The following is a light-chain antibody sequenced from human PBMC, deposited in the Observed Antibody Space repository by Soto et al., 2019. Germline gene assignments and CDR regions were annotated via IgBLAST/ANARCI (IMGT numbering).Light chain of an antibody. Sequence: DNQIATPPSSLSGSLGGRVPLTFRASENINKYVSWYQHQPGKAPILLIYAASNLQGGVPSRVSGSGSGTHFTLTISSLQPEDFATYYCQQSYNSPFTFGPGTKVDIK. J-gene: IGKJ3*01. CDR1: ENINKY. CDR2: AAS. CDR3: QQSYNSPFT. V-gene: IGKV1-39*01.